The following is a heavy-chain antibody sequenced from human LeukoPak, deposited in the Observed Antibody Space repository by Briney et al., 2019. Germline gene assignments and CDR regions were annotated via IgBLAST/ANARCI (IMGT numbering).Heavy chain of an antibody. CDR2: IIPIFGTA. V-gene: IGHV1-69*05. J-gene: IGHJ4*02. D-gene: IGHD6-6*01. Sequence: ASVKVSCKASGGTFSSYAIRWVRQAPGQGLEWMGRIIPIFGTANYAQKFQGRVTITTDESTSTAYMELSSLRSEDTAVYYCASGGYSSSSYFDYWGQGTLVTVSS. CDR3: ASGGYSSSSYFDY. CDR1: GGTFSSYA.